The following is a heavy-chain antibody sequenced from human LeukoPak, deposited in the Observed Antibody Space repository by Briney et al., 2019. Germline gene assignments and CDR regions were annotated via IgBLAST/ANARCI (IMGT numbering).Heavy chain of an antibody. V-gene: IGHV1-2*02. CDR3: ARFRASGSYSFDL. D-gene: IGHD6-19*01. CDR1: GYTFTGYY. Sequence: GASVKVSCKASGYTFTGYYIHWVRQAPGQGLEWMGWINPTSFGTKYEQKFQGRVTMTRDTSISTDYMELRDLRSDATAVYYCARFRASGSYSFDLWGQGTLVTVSS. CDR2: INPTSFGT. J-gene: IGHJ5*02.